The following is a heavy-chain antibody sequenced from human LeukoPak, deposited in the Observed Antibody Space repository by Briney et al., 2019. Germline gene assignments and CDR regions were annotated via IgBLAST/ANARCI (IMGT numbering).Heavy chain of an antibody. CDR2: ISYDGSNK. CDR3: AKLEQQLVREVGYYYYYGMDV. CDR1: GFTFNRHA. Sequence: PGRSLRLSCAASGFTFNRHAMHWVRQAPGKGLEWVAVISYDGSNKYYADSVKGRFTISRDNSKNTLYLQMNSLRAEDTAVYYCAKLEQQLVREVGYYYYYGMDVWGQGTTVTVSS. J-gene: IGHJ6*02. V-gene: IGHV3-30*04. D-gene: IGHD6-13*01.